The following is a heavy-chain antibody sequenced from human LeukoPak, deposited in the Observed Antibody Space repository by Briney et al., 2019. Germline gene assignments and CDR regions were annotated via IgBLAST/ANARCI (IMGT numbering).Heavy chain of an antibody. V-gene: IGHV3-30*18. Sequence: GGSLRLSCAASGFTFSSYGMHWVRRAPGKGLEWVAVISYDGSNKYYADSLKGRFTISRDNSKTTLYLQMNSLRAEDTDVYYCAKDLRRGSYVYYFDSWGQGTLVTVSS. CDR2: ISYDGSNK. J-gene: IGHJ4*02. D-gene: IGHD1-26*01. CDR1: GFTFSSYG. CDR3: AKDLRRGSYVYYFDS.